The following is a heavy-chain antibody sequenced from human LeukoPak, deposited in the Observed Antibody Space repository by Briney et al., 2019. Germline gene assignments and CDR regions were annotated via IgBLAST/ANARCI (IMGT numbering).Heavy chain of an antibody. V-gene: IGHV4-59*01. J-gene: IGHJ4*02. CDR1: GGSFSGYY. CDR3: VRSLGLQAPIDY. CDR2: IYSSGST. D-gene: IGHD4-11*01. Sequence: SETLSLTCAVYGGSFSGYYWSWIRQPPGKGLEWIGYIYSSGSTNYNPSLKSRVTMSVDTSKNQFSLRLTSVTAADTAVYYCVRSLGLQAPIDYWGQGTLVTVSS.